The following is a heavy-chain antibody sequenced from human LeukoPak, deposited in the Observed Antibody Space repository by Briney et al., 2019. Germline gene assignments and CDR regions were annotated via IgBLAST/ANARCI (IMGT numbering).Heavy chain of an antibody. J-gene: IGHJ4*02. V-gene: IGHV3-23*01. CDR2: ISGSGGST. CDR3: AKGGYYYDSSGYYLFSDY. Sequence: GGSLRPSCAASGFIFSSYGMSWVRQAPGKGLEWVSAISGSGGSTYYADSVKGRFTISRDNSKNTLYLQMNSLRAEDTAVYYCAKGGYYYDSSGYYLFSDYWGQGTLVTVSS. D-gene: IGHD3-22*01. CDR1: GFIFSSYG.